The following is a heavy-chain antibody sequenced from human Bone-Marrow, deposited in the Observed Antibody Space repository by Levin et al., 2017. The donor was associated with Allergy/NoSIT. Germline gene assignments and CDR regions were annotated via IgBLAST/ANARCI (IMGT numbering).Heavy chain of an antibody. CDR1: GFTFSTYN. Sequence: GGSLRLSCAASGFTFSTYNMSWVRQAPGKGLEWVSTISGSGGNTSYADSVKGRFTISRDNSKDTLYLQMNSLRDDDTAVYYCAKTIVGVTRPLFRYWGQGTLVTVSS. J-gene: IGHJ4*02. V-gene: IGHV3-23*01. D-gene: IGHD1-26*01. CDR2: ISGSGGNT. CDR3: AKTIVGVTRPLFRY.